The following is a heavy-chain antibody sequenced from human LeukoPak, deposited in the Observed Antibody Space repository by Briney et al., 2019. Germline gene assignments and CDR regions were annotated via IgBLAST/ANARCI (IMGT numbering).Heavy chain of an antibody. Sequence: ASVKVSCKASGYTFTSYGISWVRQAPGQGLEWMGWISAYNGNTNYAQKLHGRVTMTTDTSTSTAYMELRSLRSDDTAVYYCAREQYQLLCLDYWGQGTLVTVSS. D-gene: IGHD2-2*01. CDR2: ISAYNGNT. CDR3: AREQYQLLCLDY. J-gene: IGHJ4*02. V-gene: IGHV1-18*01. CDR1: GYTFTSYG.